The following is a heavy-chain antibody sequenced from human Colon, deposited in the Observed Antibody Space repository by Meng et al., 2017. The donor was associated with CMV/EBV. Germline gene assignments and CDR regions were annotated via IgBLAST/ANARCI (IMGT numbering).Heavy chain of an antibody. CDR3: ISEAAGGDY. J-gene: IGHJ4*02. V-gene: IGHV3-74*01. CDR1: GLTFSSHW. CDR2: ISNDGRTP. Sequence: GGSLRLSCVASGLTFSSHWMHWVRQTPGKELVWVSRISNDGRTPTYADSVKGRFTISRDNDKNTLYLQMNSLTVDDTAVYYCISEAAGGDYWGRGALVTVSS. D-gene: IGHD1-14*01.